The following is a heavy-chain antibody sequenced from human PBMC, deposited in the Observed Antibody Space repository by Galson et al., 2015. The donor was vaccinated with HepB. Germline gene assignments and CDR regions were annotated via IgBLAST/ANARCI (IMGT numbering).Heavy chain of an antibody. J-gene: IGHJ4*02. V-gene: IGHV1-18*04. Sequence: SCKASGYSFASNGISWVRQAPGQGLEWMGWINTYNGNTNYAQRFQGRVTMTRDTSTSTTHMELSSLRSEDTAVYYCARDRLPYSGSYQDYWGQGTLVTVSS. D-gene: IGHD1-26*01. CDR3: ARDRLPYSGSYQDY. CDR2: INTYNGNT. CDR1: GYSFASNG.